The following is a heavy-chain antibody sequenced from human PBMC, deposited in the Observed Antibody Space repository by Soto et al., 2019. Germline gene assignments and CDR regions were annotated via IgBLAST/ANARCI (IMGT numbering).Heavy chain of an antibody. Sequence: GGSLRLSCAASGFTVSSNYMSWVRQAPGKGLGWVSVIYSGGSTYYADSVKGRFTISRDNSKNTLYLQMNSLRAEDTAVYYCGRGDYYGSSGYQLDYWGQGTLVTVSS. D-gene: IGHD3-22*01. V-gene: IGHV3-53*01. CDR3: GRGDYYGSSGYQLDY. CDR1: GFTVSSNY. CDR2: IYSGGST. J-gene: IGHJ4*02.